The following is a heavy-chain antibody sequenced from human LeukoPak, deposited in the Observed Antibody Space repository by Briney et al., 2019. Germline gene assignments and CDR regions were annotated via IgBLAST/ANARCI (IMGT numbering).Heavy chain of an antibody. D-gene: IGHD3-22*01. J-gene: IGHJ4*02. Sequence: ASVKVSCKASGYTFTSYGISWVRQAPGQGLEWMGWISAYNGNTNYAQKLQGRVTMTTDTSTSTAYMELRSLRSDDTAVYYCARDYTYYYDSSGYPFDYWGQETLVTVSS. V-gene: IGHV1-18*01. CDR2: ISAYNGNT. CDR1: GYTFTSYG. CDR3: ARDYTYYYDSSGYPFDY.